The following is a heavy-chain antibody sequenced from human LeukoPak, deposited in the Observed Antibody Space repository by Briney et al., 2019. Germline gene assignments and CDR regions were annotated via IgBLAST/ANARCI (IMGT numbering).Heavy chain of an antibody. J-gene: IGHJ5*02. CDR1: GFTSSDYY. CDR2: ISSSSSYT. D-gene: IGHD2-2*01. Sequence: GGSLRLSCAASGFTSSDYYMSWIRQAPGKGLEWVSYISSSSSYTNYADSVKGRFTISRDNAKNSLYLQMNSLRAEDTAVYYCARARRDCSSTSCYHWFDPWGQGTLVTVSS. CDR3: ARARRDCSSTSCYHWFDP. V-gene: IGHV3-11*06.